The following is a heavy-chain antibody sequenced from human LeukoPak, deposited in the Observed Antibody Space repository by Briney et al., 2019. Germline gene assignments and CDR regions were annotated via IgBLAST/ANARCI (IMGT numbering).Heavy chain of an antibody. CDR2: TYYSGST. Sequence: PSETLSLTCTVSGGSLRSSSYYWGWIRQPPGKGLEWIGSTYYSGSTYYNPSLKSRVTISVDTSKNQFSLQLNSVTREDTAVYYCTFSRVRGVGSYYYYYYMDVWGKGTTVTVSS. CDR1: GGSLRSSSYY. D-gene: IGHD3-10*02. CDR3: TFSRVRGVGSYYYYYYMDV. J-gene: IGHJ6*03. V-gene: IGHV4-39*07.